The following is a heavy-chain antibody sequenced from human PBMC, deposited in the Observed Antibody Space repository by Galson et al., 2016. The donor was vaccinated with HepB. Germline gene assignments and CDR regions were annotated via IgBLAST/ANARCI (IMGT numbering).Heavy chain of an antibody. D-gene: IGHD6-19*01. CDR1: GASISGYY. J-gene: IGHJ6*02. CDR3: ARDDSGGWYGFHYGMDV. Sequence: ETLSLTCTVSGASISGYYLSWIRQPTGKGLEWVGYIHYSGRTNYSPSLKSRVTISVDTSKNPFSLKLSTVTAADTAVYYCARDDSGGWYGFHYGMDVWGQGTTVTVSS. CDR2: IHYSGRT. V-gene: IGHV4-59*01.